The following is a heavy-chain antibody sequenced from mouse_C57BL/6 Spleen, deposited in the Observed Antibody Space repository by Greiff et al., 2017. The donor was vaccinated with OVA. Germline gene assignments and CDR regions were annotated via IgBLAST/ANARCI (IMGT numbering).Heavy chain of an antibody. J-gene: IGHJ2*01. CDR1: GFTFSSYA. Sequence: EVQVVQSGGGLVKPGGSLKLSCAASGFTFSSYAMSWVRQTPEQRLEWVATISDGGSYTYYPDNVKGRFTISRDNAKNNLYLQMSHLTSEDTAMYYCARRELGRYFDYWGQGTTLTVSS. D-gene: IGHD4-1*01. CDR2: ISDGGSYT. V-gene: IGHV5-4*01. CDR3: ARRELGRYFDY.